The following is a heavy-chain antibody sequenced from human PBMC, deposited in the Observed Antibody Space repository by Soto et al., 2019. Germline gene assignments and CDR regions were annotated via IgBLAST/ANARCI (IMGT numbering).Heavy chain of an antibody. J-gene: IGHJ4*02. Sequence: EVKLVESGGDLVKPGGSLRVSCVASGSAFSFGNAWMTWVRQAPGKGLEWVGSVKSKSDGGTTDYGAPVKGRFTISRDDSKDTVFLQMSSLKPEDTAVYYCTTKGHTTGGSLVDFWGQGTLVTVSS. V-gene: IGHV3-15*01. CDR1: GSAFSFGNAW. CDR3: TTKGHTTGGSLVDF. CDR2: VKSKSDGGTT. D-gene: IGHD1-1*01.